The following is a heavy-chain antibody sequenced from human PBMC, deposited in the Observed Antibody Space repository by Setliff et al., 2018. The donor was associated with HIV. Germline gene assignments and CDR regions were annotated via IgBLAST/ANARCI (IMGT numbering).Heavy chain of an antibody. V-gene: IGHV4-59*08. CDR1: GGSISSYY. CDR2: IFYTGST. J-gene: IGHJ4*02. D-gene: IGHD3-22*01. Sequence: SETLSLTCTVSGGSISSYYWTWLRQFPGKGLEWIGFIFYTGSTTYNPFLNGRVTILVDTSKNQFSLKLSSVTAADTAVYYCGRQVPVPGVAVTPIDYWGQGTLVTVSS. CDR3: GRQVPVPGVAVTPIDY.